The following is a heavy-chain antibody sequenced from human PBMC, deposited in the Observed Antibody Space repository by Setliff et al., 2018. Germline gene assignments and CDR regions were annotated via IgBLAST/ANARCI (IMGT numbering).Heavy chain of an antibody. CDR3: ARKGISALSGAFDM. V-gene: IGHV4-4*07. CDR1: GGSISNYY. Sequence: SSETLSLTCTVSGGSISNYYWSWIRQPAGKGLEWIGRIYTSGSTNYNPSLKSRVTMSVDTSKNQFSLKLSSVTAADTAVYYCARKGISALSGAFDMWGQGTMVTVS. D-gene: IGHD1-26*01. J-gene: IGHJ3*02. CDR2: IYTSGST.